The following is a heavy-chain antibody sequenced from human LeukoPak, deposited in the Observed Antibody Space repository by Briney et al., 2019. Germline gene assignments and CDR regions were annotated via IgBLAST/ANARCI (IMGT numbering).Heavy chain of an antibody. Sequence: GGSLRLSCAASGFTFGSYWIHWVRQAPGKGLVWVSRINSDGSSTIYADSVKGRFSISRDNAKNMVYLQMNSLRAEDTAVYYCARVMYSSSWYRTTDAFDIWGQGTMVTVSS. V-gene: IGHV3-74*01. CDR3: ARVMYSSSWYRTTDAFDI. J-gene: IGHJ3*02. D-gene: IGHD6-13*01. CDR1: GFTFGSYW. CDR2: INSDGSST.